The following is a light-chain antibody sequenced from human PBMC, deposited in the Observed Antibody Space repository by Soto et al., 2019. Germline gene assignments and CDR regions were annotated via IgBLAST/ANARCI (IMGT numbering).Light chain of an antibody. CDR1: SRDVGGYNY. CDR2: ELN. CDR3: SSYAGSSNV. J-gene: IGLJ1*01. Sequence: QSVLTQPPSASGSPGQTVAISCTGTSRDVGGYNYVSWHQQHPGKAPKIMSYELNERPSGVPDRFSGSKSGNTASLTVSGLQAEDEADYYCSSYAGSSNVFGTGTKVTVL. V-gene: IGLV2-8*01.